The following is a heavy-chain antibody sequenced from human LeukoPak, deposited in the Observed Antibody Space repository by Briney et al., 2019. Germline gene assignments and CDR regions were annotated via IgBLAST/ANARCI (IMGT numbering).Heavy chain of an antibody. CDR3: ARHYGSGMDYFDP. J-gene: IGHJ5*02. CDR2: IYTSGST. Sequence: SETLSLTCTVSSGSISSSNYYWSWIRQPAGKGLEWIGRIYTSGSTNYNPSLNSRVTISVDTSKNQCSLKLTSVTAADTAVYYCARHYGSGMDYFDPWGQGTLVTVSS. D-gene: IGHD3-10*01. CDR1: SGSISSSNYY. V-gene: IGHV4-61*02.